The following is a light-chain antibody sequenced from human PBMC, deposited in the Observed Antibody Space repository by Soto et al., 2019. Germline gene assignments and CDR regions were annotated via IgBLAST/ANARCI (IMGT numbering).Light chain of an antibody. J-gene: IGKJ4*02. CDR1: QSFNRW. CDR3: QQYNGM. V-gene: IGKV1-5*01. CDR2: DAS. Sequence: DIQMTQSPSTLSASVGDRVTITCRASQSFNRWLAWYQQKPGKAPKVLIYDASSLKSGVPSRFSGRGSGTVFALTINSLQPDDAGTYDCQQYNGMLGGGTKVEIK.